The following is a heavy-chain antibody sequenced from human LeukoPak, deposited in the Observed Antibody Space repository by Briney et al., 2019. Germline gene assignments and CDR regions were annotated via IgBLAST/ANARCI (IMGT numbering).Heavy chain of an antibody. D-gene: IGHD1-26*01. CDR1: GFTFSSYA. CDR2: TSGSGGST. CDR3: AKDGGWEPYFDY. V-gene: IGHV3-23*01. Sequence: GGSLRLSCAASGFTFSSYAMSWVRQAPGKGLEWVSATSGSGGSTYYADPVKGRFTISRDNFKNTLYLQMNSLRAEDTAVYYCAKDGGWEPYFDYWGQGTLVTVSS. J-gene: IGHJ4*02.